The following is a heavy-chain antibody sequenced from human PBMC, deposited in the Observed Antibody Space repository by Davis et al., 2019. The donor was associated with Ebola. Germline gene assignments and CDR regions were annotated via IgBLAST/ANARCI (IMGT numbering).Heavy chain of an antibody. Sequence: PSETLSLTCAVYGGSFSGYYWSWIRQPPGKGLEWIGEINHSGSTNYNPSLKSRVTISVDTSKNQFSLKLSSVTAADTAVYYCAGRGYCSSTSCHKHFDYWGQGTLVTVSS. J-gene: IGHJ4*02. V-gene: IGHV4-34*01. D-gene: IGHD2-2*01. CDR2: INHSGST. CDR3: AGRGYCSSTSCHKHFDY. CDR1: GGSFSGYY.